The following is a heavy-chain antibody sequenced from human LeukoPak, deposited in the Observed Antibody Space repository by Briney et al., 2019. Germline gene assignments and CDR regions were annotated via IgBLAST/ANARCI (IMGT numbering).Heavy chain of an antibody. J-gene: IGHJ4*02. Sequence: GGSLRLSCAASGFTFSGSAMHWVRQASGKGLEWVGRIRSKANSYATAYAASVKGRFTISRDDSKNTAYLQMNSLKTEDTAVYYCTSKRGLLWFGDYFDYWGQGTLVTVSS. D-gene: IGHD3-10*01. V-gene: IGHV3-73*01. CDR3: TSKRGLLWFGDYFDY. CDR2: IRSKANSYAT. CDR1: GFTFSGSA.